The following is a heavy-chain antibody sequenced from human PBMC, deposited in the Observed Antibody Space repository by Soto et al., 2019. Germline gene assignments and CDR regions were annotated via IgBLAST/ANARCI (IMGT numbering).Heavy chain of an antibody. Sequence: ASVKVSCKASGYTFTSYYMHWVRQAPGQGLEWMGIINPSGGSTSYAQKFQGRVTMTRDTSTSTVYMELSSLRSEDTAVYYCARDLRFQRSYRTYYFDYWGQGTLVTVSS. D-gene: IGHD1-26*01. CDR1: GYTFTSYY. V-gene: IGHV1-46*01. CDR3: ARDLRFQRSYRTYYFDY. J-gene: IGHJ4*02. CDR2: INPSGGST.